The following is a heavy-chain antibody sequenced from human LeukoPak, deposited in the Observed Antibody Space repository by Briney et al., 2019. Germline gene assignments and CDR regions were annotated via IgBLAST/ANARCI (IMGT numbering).Heavy chain of an antibody. Sequence: ASVKVSCKASGYTFTSYSMHWARQAPGQGLEWMGIINPSGGSTSYAQEFQGRVTMTRDTSTSTVYMELSSLRSEDTAVYYCARENDYGDYENWGQGTLVTVSS. V-gene: IGHV1-46*01. CDR2: INPSGGST. CDR3: ARENDYGDYEN. J-gene: IGHJ4*02. D-gene: IGHD4-17*01. CDR1: GYTFTSYS.